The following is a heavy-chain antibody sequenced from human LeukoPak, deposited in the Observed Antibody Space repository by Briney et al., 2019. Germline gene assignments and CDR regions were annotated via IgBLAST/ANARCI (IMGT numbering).Heavy chain of an antibody. Sequence: GGSLRLSCAASGFTFDDYGMHWVRQAPGKGLEWVSGISWNSGTIGYADSVKGRFTISRDNAKNSLYLQMNSLRAEDTALYYCGKGLVDWGYFDYWGQGTLVTVSS. CDR3: GKGLVDWGYFDY. CDR2: ISWNSGTI. V-gene: IGHV3-9*01. J-gene: IGHJ4*02. D-gene: IGHD7-27*01. CDR1: GFTFDDYG.